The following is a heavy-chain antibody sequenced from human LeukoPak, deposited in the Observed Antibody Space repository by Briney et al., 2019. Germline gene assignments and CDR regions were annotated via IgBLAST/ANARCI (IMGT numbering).Heavy chain of an antibody. CDR3: ARGGGPHCSGGSCYDY. CDR1: GGSISSGGYY. V-gene: IGHV4-31*03. J-gene: IGHJ4*02. D-gene: IGHD2-15*01. CDR2: IYYSGST. Sequence: PSQTLSLTCTVSGGSISSGGYYWSWIRQHPGKDLEWLGYIYYSGSTYYNPSLKSRVTISVDTSKNQFSLKLSSVTAADTAVYYCARGGGPHCSGGSCYDYWGQGTLVTVSS.